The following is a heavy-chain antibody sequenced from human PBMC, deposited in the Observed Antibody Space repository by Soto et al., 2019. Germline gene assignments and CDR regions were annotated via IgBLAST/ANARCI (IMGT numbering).Heavy chain of an antibody. V-gene: IGHV3-33*01. CDR3: ARETAMVTSWFDP. CDR1: GFTFSSYG. J-gene: IGHJ5*02. CDR2: IWYDGSNK. Sequence: GGSLRLSCAASGFTFSSYGMHWVRQAPGKGLEWVAVIWYDGSNKYYADSVKGRFTISRDNSKNTLYLQMNSLRAEDTAVYYCARETAMVTSWFDPWGQGTLVTVSS. D-gene: IGHD5-18*01.